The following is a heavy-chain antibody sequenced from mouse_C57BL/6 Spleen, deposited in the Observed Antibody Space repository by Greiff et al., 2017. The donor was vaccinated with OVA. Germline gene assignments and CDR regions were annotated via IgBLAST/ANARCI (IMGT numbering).Heavy chain of an antibody. Sequence: QQSGPGLVKPSQSLSLTCSVTGYSITSGYYWNWIRQFPGNKLEWMGYISYDGSNNYNPSLKNRISITRNTSKNQFFLKLNSVTTEDTATSYCAREVYYYGSSYAMDYWGQGTSVTVSS. CDR1: GYSITSGYY. CDR2: ISYDGSN. CDR3: AREVYYYGSSYAMDY. D-gene: IGHD1-1*01. J-gene: IGHJ4*01. V-gene: IGHV3-6*01.